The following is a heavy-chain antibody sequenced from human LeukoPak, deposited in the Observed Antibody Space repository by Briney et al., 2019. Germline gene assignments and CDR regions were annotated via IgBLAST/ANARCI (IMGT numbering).Heavy chain of an antibody. CDR2: IIPTFGTA. V-gene: IGHV1-69*05. D-gene: IGHD3-3*01. Sequence: ASVKVSCKASGGTFSSYAISWVRQAPGQGLEWMRGIIPTFGTANYAQKFQGRVTITTDESTSTAYMELSSLRSEDTAVYYCATIHHYDFWSGYYFWGQGTLVTVSS. J-gene: IGHJ4*02. CDR3: ATIHHYDFWSGYYF. CDR1: GGTFSSYA.